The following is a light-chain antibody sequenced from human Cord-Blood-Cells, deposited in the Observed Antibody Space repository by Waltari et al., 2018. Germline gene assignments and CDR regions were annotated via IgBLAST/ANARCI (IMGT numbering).Light chain of an antibody. V-gene: IGLV2-14*01. J-gene: IGLJ1*01. CDR2: DVS. CDR3: SSYTSSSTLV. CDR1: SSDVGGYNY. Sequence: QSALTQPASVSGSPGQSITISCTGTSSDVGGYNYVSWYQQHPGKAPKLMFYDVSNRPSGVSNRFSGSKSGNTASLTISGLQAEDEADYSCSSYTSSSTLVFGTGTKVTVL.